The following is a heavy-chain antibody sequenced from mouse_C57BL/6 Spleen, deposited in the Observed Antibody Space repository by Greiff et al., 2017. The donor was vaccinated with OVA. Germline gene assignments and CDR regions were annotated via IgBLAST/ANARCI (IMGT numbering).Heavy chain of an antibody. CDR3: ARGYYGSSLYAMDY. Sequence: QVQLQQPGAELVKPGASVKLSCKASGYTFTSYWMHWVKQRPGQGLEWIGMIHPNSGSTNYNEKFESKATLTVDKSSSTAYMQLSSLTSEDSAVYYCARGYYGSSLYAMDYWGQGTSVTVSS. J-gene: IGHJ4*01. CDR1: GYTFTSYW. CDR2: IHPNSGST. D-gene: IGHD1-1*01. V-gene: IGHV1-64*01.